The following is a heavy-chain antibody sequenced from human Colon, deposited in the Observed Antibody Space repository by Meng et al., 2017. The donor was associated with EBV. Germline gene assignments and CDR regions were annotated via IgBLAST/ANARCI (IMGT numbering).Heavy chain of an antibody. V-gene: IGHV1-3*01. J-gene: IGHJ4*02. Sequence: QFPLVQSGDEVTKPGASVKVSCKASGYSFTTYAMHWVRQAPGQRLEWMGWINAGNGNTKYSEKFQSRVTITRDTAASTAYMELSSLRSEDTAVYYCARTGCSSSSCYDYWGQGTLVTVSS. CDR2: INAGNGNT. CDR1: GYSFTTYA. CDR3: ARTGCSSSSCYDY. D-gene: IGHD2-2*01.